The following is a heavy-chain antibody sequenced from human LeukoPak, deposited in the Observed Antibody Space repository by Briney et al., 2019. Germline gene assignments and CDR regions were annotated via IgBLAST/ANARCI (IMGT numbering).Heavy chain of an antibody. D-gene: IGHD3-16*01. CDR2: ISGSGGST. CDR1: GFTFSSYA. Sequence: PGGSLRFSCAASGFTFSSYAMSWVRQAPGKGLEWVSAISGSGGSTYYADSVKGRFTISRDNSKNTLYLQMNSLRAEDTAVYYCAKDREGGYDYVWGSYSFDYWGQGTLVTVSS. J-gene: IGHJ4*02. V-gene: IGHV3-23*01. CDR3: AKDREGGYDYVWGSYSFDY.